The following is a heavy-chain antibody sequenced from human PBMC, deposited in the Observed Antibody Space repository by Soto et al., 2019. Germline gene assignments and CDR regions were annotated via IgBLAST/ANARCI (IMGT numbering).Heavy chain of an antibody. V-gene: IGHV1-46*01. CDR1: GYTFTSYY. D-gene: IGHD2-8*01. J-gene: IGHJ6*02. CDR3: ARQARYCTNGVCSAYGMDV. CDR2: INPSGGST. Sequence: GASVKVSCKASGYTFTSYYMHWVRQAPGQGLEWMGIINPSGGSTSYAQKFQGRVTMTRDTSTSTVYMELSSLRSEDTALYYCARQARYCTNGVCSAYGMDVWGQGTTVTVSS.